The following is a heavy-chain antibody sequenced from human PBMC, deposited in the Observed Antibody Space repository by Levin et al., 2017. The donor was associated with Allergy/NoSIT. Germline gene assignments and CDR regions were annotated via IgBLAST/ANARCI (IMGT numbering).Heavy chain of an antibody. V-gene: IGHV3-23*01. Sequence: GGSLRLSCAASGFSFNNYAMSWVRQAPGKGLEWVSVISGSGGSSYHAQSVKGRFTISRDISKNTLFLQMNSLRVEDTAVYYCAKAHSGIPTPFDYWGPGTLVTVSS. D-gene: IGHD6-13*01. CDR1: GFSFNNYA. CDR2: ISGSGGSS. CDR3: AKAHSGIPTPFDY. J-gene: IGHJ4*02.